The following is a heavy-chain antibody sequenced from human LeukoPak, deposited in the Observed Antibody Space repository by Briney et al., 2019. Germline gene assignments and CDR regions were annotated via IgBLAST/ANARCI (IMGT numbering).Heavy chain of an antibody. D-gene: IGHD4-17*01. CDR3: AKPRTNTVPNEGVGY. J-gene: IGHJ4*02. Sequence: PGGSLRLSCAASGFTFSNYAMSWVRQAPGKGLEWVSAISGSGGSTYYADAVKGRFTISRDNSKNTLYLQMNSLRAEDTAVYYCAKPRTNTVPNEGVGYWGQGTLVTVSS. CDR1: GFTFSNYA. V-gene: IGHV3-23*01. CDR2: ISGSGGST.